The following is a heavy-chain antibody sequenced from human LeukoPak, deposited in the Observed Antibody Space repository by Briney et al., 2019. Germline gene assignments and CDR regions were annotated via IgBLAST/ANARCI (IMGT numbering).Heavy chain of an antibody. Sequence: SVKVSCKASGGTFSSYTISWVRQAPGQPLEWMGRIIPILVIANYAQKFQGRVTITADKSTSTAYMELSSLRSEDTDVYYCARDDIVVVPAAMAYWGQGNLVTVSS. CDR1: GGTFSSYT. D-gene: IGHD2-2*01. J-gene: IGHJ4*02. V-gene: IGHV1-69*04. CDR2: IIPILVIA. CDR3: ARDDIVVVPAAMAY.